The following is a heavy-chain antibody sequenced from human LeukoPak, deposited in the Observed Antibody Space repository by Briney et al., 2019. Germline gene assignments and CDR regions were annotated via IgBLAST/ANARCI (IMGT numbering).Heavy chain of an antibody. CDR2: IYYSGST. CDR1: CGSVSRGSYY. J-gene: IGHJ4*02. D-gene: IGHD5-12*01. Sequence: SETLSLTFTVSCGSVSRGSYYWSWIRQPPGKGLEWIGYIYYSGSTNYNLSLKSRVTISVDTSKNQFSLKLSSVTVADTAVYYCAGGNGGYDSDYWGQGTLVTVSS. V-gene: IGHV4-61*01. CDR3: AGGNGGYDSDY.